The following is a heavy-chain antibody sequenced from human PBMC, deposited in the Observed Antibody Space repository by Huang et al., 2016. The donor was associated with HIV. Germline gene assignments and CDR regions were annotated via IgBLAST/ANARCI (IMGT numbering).Heavy chain of an antibody. Sequence: EVQLVESGGGLVQPGGSLSLSCAASGFTFSRYWMHWVRQTPGKGLGGVSRSNSEGSSTSYADSVKGRFTISRDNAKNTLYLQMNSLRAEDTAVYYCARDGVMLDYWGQGTLVTVSS. CDR1: GFTFSRYW. J-gene: IGHJ4*02. CDR2: SNSEGSST. CDR3: ARDGVMLDY. D-gene: IGHD3-16*01. V-gene: IGHV3-74*01.